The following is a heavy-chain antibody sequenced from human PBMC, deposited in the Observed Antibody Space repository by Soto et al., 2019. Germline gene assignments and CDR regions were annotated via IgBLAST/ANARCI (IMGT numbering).Heavy chain of an antibody. CDR1: GFTFSSYG. D-gene: IGHD6-19*01. V-gene: IGHV3-30*03. CDR2: ISYDGSNK. J-gene: IGHJ6*02. CDR3: VRERKQWQTNRVYNYGLDV. Sequence: GGSLRLSCAASGFTFSSYGMHWVRQAPGKGLEWVAVISYDGSNKYYADSVKGRFTISRDNAKTSMYLQMNSLRAEDTGIYYCVRERKQWQTNRVYNYGLDVWGQGTTVTVSS.